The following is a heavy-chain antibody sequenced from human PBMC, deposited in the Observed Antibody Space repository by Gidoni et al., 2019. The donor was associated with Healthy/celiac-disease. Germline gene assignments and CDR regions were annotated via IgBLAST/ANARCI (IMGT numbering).Heavy chain of an antibody. V-gene: IGHV3-33*01. CDR2: IWYDGINK. CDR3: ARDFDRESSGWYGY. D-gene: IGHD6-19*01. Sequence: QVQRVESGGGVVQPGRSLRLSCAAPGCTLSSYCMHWVRQAPGKGLEWVAVIWYDGINKYYADSVKGRFTISRDNSKNTLYLQMNSLRAEDTAVYYCARDFDRESSGWYGYWGQGTLVTVSS. CDR1: GCTLSSYC. J-gene: IGHJ4*02.